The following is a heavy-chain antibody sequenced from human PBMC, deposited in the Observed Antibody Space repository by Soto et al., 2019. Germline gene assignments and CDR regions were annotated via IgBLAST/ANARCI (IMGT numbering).Heavy chain of an antibody. V-gene: IGHV4-39*01. CDR1: GGSISSSSYY. J-gene: IGHJ4*02. CDR2: IYYSGST. Sequence: SETLSLTCTVSGGSISSSSYYWGWIRQPPGKGLEWIGSIYYSGSTYYNPSLKSRVTISVDTSKSQFSLKLSSVTAADTAVYYCASYCSGGSCRTDYWGQGTLVTVSS. D-gene: IGHD2-15*01. CDR3: ASYCSGGSCRTDY.